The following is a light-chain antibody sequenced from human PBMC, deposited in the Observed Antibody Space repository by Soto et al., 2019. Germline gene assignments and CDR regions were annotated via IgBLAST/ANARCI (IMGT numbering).Light chain of an antibody. CDR2: GAS. J-gene: IGKJ1*01. CDR1: QSVNIN. V-gene: IGKV3-15*01. Sequence: IVMTQSPATLSVSPGERATLSCRASQSVNINLAWYQQKPGQAPRLLIFGASSRANGIPARFSGSGSGTAFTLTISNLQTEDFAIYYCQQYNKWPRTLGQRTKVDTK. CDR3: QQYNKWPRT.